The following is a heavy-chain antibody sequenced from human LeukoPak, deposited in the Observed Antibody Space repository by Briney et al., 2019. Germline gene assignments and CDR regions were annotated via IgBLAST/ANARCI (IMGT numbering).Heavy chain of an antibody. V-gene: IGHV4-34*01. CDR1: AGSFSGRY. Sequence: SDTLSLTCAALAGSFSGRYWSWIRQPPGKGLEWLGEINHRGSTTYNPSLKSRVTISVDTSKSQFSLKVRSLTAADTAVYYCARDRYSNSFYYYYAMDVWGQGTTVTVSS. D-gene: IGHD4-4*01. J-gene: IGHJ6*02. CDR3: ARDRYSNSFYYYYAMDV. CDR2: INHRGST.